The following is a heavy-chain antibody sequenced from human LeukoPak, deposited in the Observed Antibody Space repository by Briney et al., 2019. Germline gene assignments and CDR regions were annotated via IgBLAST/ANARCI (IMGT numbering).Heavy chain of an antibody. CDR3: ARAEWSNWYFDL. CDR2: IKQDGNEK. V-gene: IGHV3-7*03. J-gene: IGHJ2*01. D-gene: IGHD3-3*01. CDR1: GFTFSTYW. Sequence: PGGSLRLSCAASGFTFSTYWMNWVRQAPGKGLEWVANIKQDGNEKYYVDSVKGRFTLSRDSAKNSLYLQMNSLRAEDTAVYYCARAEWSNWYFDLWGRGTLVTVSS.